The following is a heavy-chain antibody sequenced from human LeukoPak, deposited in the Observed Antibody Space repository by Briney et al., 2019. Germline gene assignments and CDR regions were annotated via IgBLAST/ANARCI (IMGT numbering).Heavy chain of an antibody. CDR2: ISAYNGNT. Sequence: ASVKVSCKASGYTFTSYGISWVRQAPGQGLEWMGWISAYNGNTNYAQKLQGRVTMTTDTSTSTAYMELRSLRSDDTAVYYCARDEFFIRSAGHYFDYWGQGTLVTVSS. CDR1: GYTFTSYG. D-gene: IGHD6-19*01. J-gene: IGHJ4*02. V-gene: IGHV1-18*01. CDR3: ARDEFFIRSAGHYFDY.